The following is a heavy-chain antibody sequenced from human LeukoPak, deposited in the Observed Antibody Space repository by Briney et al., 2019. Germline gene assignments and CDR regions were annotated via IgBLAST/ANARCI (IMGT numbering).Heavy chain of an antibody. CDR3: TTGHYYDSSGSLRGIGY. CDR2: IKSESDGGTT. D-gene: IGHD3-22*01. V-gene: IGHV3-15*01. J-gene: IGHJ4*02. Sequence: GGSLRLSCGASGFTFSNAWMSWVRQAPGKGLEWVGRIKSESDGGTTDYAAPVKGRFTISRDDSKTTLYLQMNSLKTEDTAVYYCTTGHYYDSSGSLRGIGYWGQGTLVTVSS. CDR1: GFTFSNAW.